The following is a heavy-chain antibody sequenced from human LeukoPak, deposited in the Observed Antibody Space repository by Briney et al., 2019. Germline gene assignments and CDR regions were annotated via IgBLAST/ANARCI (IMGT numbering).Heavy chain of an antibody. V-gene: IGHV3-23*01. Sequence: GGSLRLSCAASGFTFNNYLMSWVRQAPGKGLEWVSVLFTGGGRTLYADSVKGRFTISGDTSRTTLYLQMNGLRAEDTAVYYCAKECDYSPGHKLDLWGQGTLVTVSS. CDR1: GFTFNNYL. CDR2: LFTGGGRT. J-gene: IGHJ5*02. D-gene: IGHD3-10*01. CDR3: AKECDYSPGHKLDL.